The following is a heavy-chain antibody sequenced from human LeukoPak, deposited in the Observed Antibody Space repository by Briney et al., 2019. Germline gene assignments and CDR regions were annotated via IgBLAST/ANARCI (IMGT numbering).Heavy chain of an antibody. CDR2: VYYSGST. V-gene: IGHV4-39*01. CDR3: ARPMPDSSGYYSFDY. Sequence: SETLSLTCTVSGGSISSSSYYWGWIRQPPGKGLEWIGSVYYSGSTYYNPSLKSRVTISVDTYKNQFSLKLSSVTAADTAVYYCARPMPDSSGYYSFDYWGQGTLVTVSS. CDR1: GGSISSSSYY. D-gene: IGHD3-22*01. J-gene: IGHJ4*02.